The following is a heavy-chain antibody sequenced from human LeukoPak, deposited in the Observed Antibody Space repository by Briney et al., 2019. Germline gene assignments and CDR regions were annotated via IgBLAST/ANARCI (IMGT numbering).Heavy chain of an antibody. CDR1: GFTFSSYA. V-gene: IGHV3-23*01. Sequence: GGSLRLPCATSGFTFSSYAMSWVRQAPRQGLELVSGIGPSGGSTYYADSVKGRFTISRDTSKTTLYLQMNSLRTEDTAVYYCAKAEGYDILTGLDYWGQGTLVTVSS. CDR3: AKAEGYDILTGLDY. CDR2: IGPSGGST. D-gene: IGHD3-9*01. J-gene: IGHJ4*02.